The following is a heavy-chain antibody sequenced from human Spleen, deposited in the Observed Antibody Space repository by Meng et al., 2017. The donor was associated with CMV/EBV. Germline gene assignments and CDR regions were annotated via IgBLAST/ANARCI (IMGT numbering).Heavy chain of an antibody. J-gene: IGHJ4*02. CDR1: GGSISSSSYY. D-gene: IGHD1-26*01. Sequence: GSLRLSCTVSGGSISSSSYYWGWIRQPPGKGLEWIGSIYYNGSTYYNPSLKSRVTISVDTSKNQFSLKLSSVTAADTAVYYCARHTRIGGATGGFGYWGQGTLVTVSS. CDR2: IYYNGST. CDR3: ARHTRIGGATGGFGY. V-gene: IGHV4-39*01.